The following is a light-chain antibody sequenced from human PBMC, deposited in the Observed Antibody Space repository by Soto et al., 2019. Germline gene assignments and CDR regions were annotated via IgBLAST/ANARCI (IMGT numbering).Light chain of an antibody. CDR2: EVS. J-gene: IGLJ3*02. Sequence: QSALTQPASVSGSLGQSIAISCSGTRSDIGGYNYVSWYQQHPGKAPKLMIYEVSNRPSGVSNRFSGSKSGNTASLTISGLQAEDEADYYCSSYTSNSNLVFGGGTKLTVL. CDR3: SSYTSNSNLV. V-gene: IGLV2-14*01. CDR1: RSDIGGYNY.